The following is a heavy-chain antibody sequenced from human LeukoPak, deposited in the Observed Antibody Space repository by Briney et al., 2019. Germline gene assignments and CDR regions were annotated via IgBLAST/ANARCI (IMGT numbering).Heavy chain of an antibody. D-gene: IGHD4-17*01. CDR3: AKDPNGDYIGAFDI. Sequence: GGSLRLSCAASGFTFSSYAMMWLRQAPGKGLEWVSAITGSGGWALYAESVKGRFTISRDNSKDTLYLQMSSLRAEDTAVYYCAKDPNGDYIGAFDIWGQGTMVTVSS. V-gene: IGHV3-23*01. CDR1: GFTFSSYA. J-gene: IGHJ3*02. CDR2: ITGSGGWA.